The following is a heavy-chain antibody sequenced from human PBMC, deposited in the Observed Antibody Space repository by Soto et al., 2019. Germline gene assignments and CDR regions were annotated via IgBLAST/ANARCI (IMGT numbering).Heavy chain of an antibody. CDR2: ISSDGSDK. J-gene: IGHJ5*02. CDR3: ARAPRGFSAYDASLQIDT. Sequence: TGGSLRLSCAASESTFSNSGMHWVRQAPGKGLKWVAVISSDGSDKYYADSVKGRFTISRDNSKNTLYLRMNSLRPEDTAVYYCARAPRGFSAYDASLQIDTWGQGTLVTVSS. V-gene: IGHV3-30*03. CDR1: ESTFSNSG. D-gene: IGHD5-12*01.